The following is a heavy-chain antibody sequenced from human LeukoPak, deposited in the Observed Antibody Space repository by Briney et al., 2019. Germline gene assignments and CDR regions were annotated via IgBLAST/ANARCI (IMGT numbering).Heavy chain of an antibody. CDR1: GYSFTNYW. Sequence: GESLKISCKGSGYSFTNYWIGWVRQMSGEGLEWMGIIYPGDSDTRYSPSFQGQVTISADRSISTAYLQWGSLRASDTAMYYCVRRPSASSGYYFDFWGQGTLVTVSS. V-gene: IGHV5-51*01. CDR2: IYPGDSDT. J-gene: IGHJ4*02. CDR3: VRRPSASSGYYFDF. D-gene: IGHD3-22*01.